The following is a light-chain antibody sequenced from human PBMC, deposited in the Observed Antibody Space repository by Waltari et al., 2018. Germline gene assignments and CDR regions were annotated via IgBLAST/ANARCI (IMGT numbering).Light chain of an antibody. CDR3: QQSFSYPVT. J-gene: IGKJ4*01. CDR1: QSLDRW. CDR2: RAS. V-gene: IGKV1-5*03. Sequence: IQMTQSPSTLSASVGDRVTITCRSSQSLDRWVAWYQQKPGRAPKVLISRASTLQSGVSSRFRGSESGTEFTLTISSLQPDDFATYYCQQSFSYPVTFGGGTKVEIK.